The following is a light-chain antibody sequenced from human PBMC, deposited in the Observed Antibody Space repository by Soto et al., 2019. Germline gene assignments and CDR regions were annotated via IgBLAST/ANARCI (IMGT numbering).Light chain of an antibody. CDR3: HSYDSSLGGPVI. Sequence: QSVLTQPPSVSGAPGQRVTISCTGSSSNIGAGFDVHWYQQLPGTAPKLLISGSINRPSGVPDRFSGSKSGTSASLAITGLQAEDEADYYCHSYDSSLGGPVIFGGGTKVTVL. V-gene: IGLV1-40*01. CDR2: GSI. CDR1: SSNIGAGFD. J-gene: IGLJ2*01.